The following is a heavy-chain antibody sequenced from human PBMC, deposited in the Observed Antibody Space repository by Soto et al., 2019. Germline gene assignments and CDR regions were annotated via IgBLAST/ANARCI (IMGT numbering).Heavy chain of an antibody. V-gene: IGHV3-23*01. CDR1: GFTFNNYA. CDR2: ITDSGDDT. Sequence: EVQLLESGGGLVQPGGSLRLSCAASGFTFNNYAMGWVRQAPGKGLEWVSAITDSGDDTYYIDSVKGRFTISRDNSKSTLYLQMTSLRAEDTAIYYCAKLGSSSWSPHYYFDYWGPGTLVTVSS. J-gene: IGHJ4*02. D-gene: IGHD2-2*01. CDR3: AKLGSSSWSPHYYFDY.